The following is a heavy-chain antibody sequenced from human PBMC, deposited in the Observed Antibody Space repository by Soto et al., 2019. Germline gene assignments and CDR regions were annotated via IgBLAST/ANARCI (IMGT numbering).Heavy chain of an antibody. Sequence: QLQLQESGPGLVKPSETLSLTCTVSGGSISSSSYYWGWIRQPPGKGLEWIGSIYYSGSTYYNPSLKSRVTISVDTSKNQFSLKLSSVTAADTAVYYCARHVTGQLVPGWFDPWGQGTLVTVSS. D-gene: IGHD6-13*01. CDR3: ARHVTGQLVPGWFDP. V-gene: IGHV4-39*01. CDR1: GGSISSSSYY. J-gene: IGHJ5*02. CDR2: IYYSGST.